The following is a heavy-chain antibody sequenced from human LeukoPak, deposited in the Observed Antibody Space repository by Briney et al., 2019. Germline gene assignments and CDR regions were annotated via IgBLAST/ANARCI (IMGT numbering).Heavy chain of an antibody. V-gene: IGHV3-23*01. CDR3: ARAPGEYNFGSFDY. D-gene: IGHD5-18*01. CDR1: GSTFSSCA. J-gene: IGHJ4*02. CDR2: ISGSGGST. Sequence: PGGSLRLSCAASGSTFSSCAMSWVRQAPGKGLEWVSTISGSGGSTYYADSVKGRFTISRDNSQNTLYLQMNSLRAEDTAIYFCARAPGEYNFGSFDYWGQGALVTVSS.